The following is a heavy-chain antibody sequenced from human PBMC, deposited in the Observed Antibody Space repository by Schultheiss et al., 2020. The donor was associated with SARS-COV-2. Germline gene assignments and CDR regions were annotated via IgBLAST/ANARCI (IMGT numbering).Heavy chain of an antibody. Sequence: GGSLRLSCAASGFTFSSYSMNWVRQAPRKGLEWVSSISSSSSYIYYADSVKGRFTISRDNAKNSLYLQMNSLRAEDTAVYYCARDLVVAHCSSTSCYTGVGAFDIWGQGTMVTVSS. CDR1: GFTFSSYS. CDR2: ISSSSSYI. D-gene: IGHD2-2*02. V-gene: IGHV3-21*01. CDR3: ARDLVVAHCSSTSCYTGVGAFDI. J-gene: IGHJ3*02.